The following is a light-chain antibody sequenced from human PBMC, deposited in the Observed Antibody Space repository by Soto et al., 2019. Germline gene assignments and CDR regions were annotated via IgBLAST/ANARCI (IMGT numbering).Light chain of an antibody. Sequence: VMTQSPLSLPVTLGQPASISCRSSQSVSSSLAWYQQKPGQAPRLLIYSASTRATGIPARFSGSGSGTEFTLTISSLQSEDFAVYYCQQYNNWPITFGQGTRLEIK. J-gene: IGKJ5*01. CDR2: SAS. V-gene: IGKV3D-15*01. CDR1: QSVSSS. CDR3: QQYNNWPIT.